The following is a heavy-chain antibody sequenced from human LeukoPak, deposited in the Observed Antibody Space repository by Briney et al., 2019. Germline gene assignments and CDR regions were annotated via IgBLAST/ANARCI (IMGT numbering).Heavy chain of an antibody. J-gene: IGHJ3*02. V-gene: IGHV3-30*04. Sequence: PGRSLRLSCAASGFTFSSYAMHWVRQAPGKGLEWVAGISYDGSNKYYADSVKGRFTISRDNSKNTLYLQMNSLRAEDTAVYYCARVGAGNAFDIWGQETMVTVSS. CDR2: ISYDGSNK. CDR1: GFTFSSYA. CDR3: ARVGAGNAFDI. D-gene: IGHD1-26*01.